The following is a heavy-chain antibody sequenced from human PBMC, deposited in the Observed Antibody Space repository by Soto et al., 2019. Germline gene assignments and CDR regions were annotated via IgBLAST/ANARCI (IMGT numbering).Heavy chain of an antibody. J-gene: IGHJ4*02. CDR1: GYTFTSYA. CDR2: INAGNGKA. V-gene: IGHV1-3*01. CDR3: AREQQLAEIAY. D-gene: IGHD6-13*01. Sequence: GASVKVSCKASGYTFTSYAMHWVRQAPGQRLEWMGWINAGNGKAKYSQKFQGRVTITTDTSTSTAYMELSSLRSEDTAVYYCAREQQLAEIAYWGQGTLVTVSS.